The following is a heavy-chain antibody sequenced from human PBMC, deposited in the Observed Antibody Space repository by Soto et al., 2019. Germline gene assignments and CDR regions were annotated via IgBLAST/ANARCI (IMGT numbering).Heavy chain of an antibody. CDR2: IYYSGST. V-gene: IGHV4-30-4*01. CDR3: ARERLSITGTTGSV. CDR1: GGSISSGDYC. J-gene: IGHJ4*02. Sequence: SETLSLTCTVSGGSISSGDYCWSWIRQPPGKGLEWIGYIYYSGSTYYNPSLKSRVTISVDTSKNQFSLKLSSVTAADTAVYYCARERLSITGTTGSVWGQGTLVTVSS. D-gene: IGHD1-7*01.